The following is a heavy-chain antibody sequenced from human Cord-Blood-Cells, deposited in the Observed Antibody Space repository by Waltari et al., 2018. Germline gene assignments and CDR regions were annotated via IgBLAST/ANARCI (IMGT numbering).Heavy chain of an antibody. V-gene: IGHV4-59*01. D-gene: IGHD3-10*01. J-gene: IGHJ3*02. Sequence: QVQLQESGPGLVKPSETLSLTCTVSGGSISSYYWSWIRQPPGKGLEWLGYIYYSGSTKYNPALRSRVTISVDTSKNQFSLQLSSVTAADTAVYYCATTSQYGSGSYFAFDIWGQGTMVTVSS. CDR2: IYYSGST. CDR1: GGSISSYY. CDR3: ATTSQYGSGSYFAFDI.